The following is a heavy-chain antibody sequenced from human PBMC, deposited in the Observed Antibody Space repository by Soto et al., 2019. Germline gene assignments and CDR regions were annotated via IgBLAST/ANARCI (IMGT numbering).Heavy chain of an antibody. D-gene: IGHD2-15*01. V-gene: IGHV3-48*02. CDR2: ISSSSSTI. J-gene: IGHJ6*02. Sequence: GGSLRLSCAASGFTFSSYSMNWVRQAPGKGLEWVSYISSSSSTIYYADSVKGRFTISRDNAKNSLYLQMNSLRDEDTAVYYCARGIVVVVAATQERKYYYGMDVWGQGTTVTVSS. CDR1: GFTFSSYS. CDR3: ARGIVVVVAATQERKYYYGMDV.